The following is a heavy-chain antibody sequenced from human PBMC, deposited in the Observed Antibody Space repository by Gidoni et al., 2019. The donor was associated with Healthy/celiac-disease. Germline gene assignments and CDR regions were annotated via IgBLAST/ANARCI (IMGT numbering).Heavy chain of an antibody. CDR2: INHSGST. CDR3: ARGPGAAAGTGPQRDYYYGMDV. CDR1: GGSFSGYY. D-gene: IGHD6-13*01. Sequence: QVQLQQWGAGLLKPSETLSLTCAVYGGSFSGYYWSWIRQPPGKGLEWSGEINHSGSTNYNPSLKSRVTISVDTSKNQFSLKLSSVTAADTAVYYCARGPGAAAGTGPQRDYYYGMDVWGQGTTVTVSS. J-gene: IGHJ6*02. V-gene: IGHV4-34*01.